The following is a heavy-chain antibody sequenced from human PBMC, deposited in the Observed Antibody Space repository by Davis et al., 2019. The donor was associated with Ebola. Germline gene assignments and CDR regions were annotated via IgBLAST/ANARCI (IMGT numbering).Heavy chain of an antibody. CDR3: ARDRGMITFGGVID. CDR2: ISPYNGNT. J-gene: IGHJ4*02. CDR1: GYTFTSYG. D-gene: IGHD3-16*02. V-gene: IGHV1-18*01. Sequence: ASVKVSCKASGYTFTSYGISWVRQAPGQGLEWMGWISPYNGNTNYAQKLQGRVTMTTDTSTSTAYMELRSLRSDDTAVYYCARDRGMITFGGVIDWGQGTLVTVSS.